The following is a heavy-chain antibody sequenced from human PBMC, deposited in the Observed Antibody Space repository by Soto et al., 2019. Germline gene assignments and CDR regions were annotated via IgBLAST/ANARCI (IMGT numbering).Heavy chain of an antibody. CDR3: ARAWYSGTYYMDY. J-gene: IGHJ4*02. V-gene: IGHV3-72*01. Sequence: EVQLVESGGGLVQPGGSLRLSCAVSGFIFSDQYLEWVRQAPGKGLEWVGGIRNKANSYTTEYAASVKGRFTISRDDSKHSLYLQMVSLKTEDTAVYYCARAWYSGTYYMDYWGQGTLVTVSS. CDR1: GFIFSDQY. CDR2: IRNKANSYTT. D-gene: IGHD1-26*01.